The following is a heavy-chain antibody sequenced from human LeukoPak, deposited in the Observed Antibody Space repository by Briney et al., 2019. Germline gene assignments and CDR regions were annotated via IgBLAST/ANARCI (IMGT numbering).Heavy chain of an antibody. Sequence: RSGGSLRLSCAASGFTFSSYAMSWVRQAPGKGLEWVSAISGSGGSAYYADSLKGRFTISRDNSKNTLFLQMSSLRAEDTAVYYCAKESAYISPRNYYFDYWGQGALVIVSS. CDR2: ISGSGGSA. V-gene: IGHV3-23*01. CDR3: AKESAYISPRNYYFDY. J-gene: IGHJ4*02. CDR1: GFTFSSYA. D-gene: IGHD1-14*01.